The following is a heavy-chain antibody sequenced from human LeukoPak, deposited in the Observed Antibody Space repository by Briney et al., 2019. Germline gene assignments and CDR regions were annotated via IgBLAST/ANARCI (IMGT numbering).Heavy chain of an antibody. J-gene: IGHJ4*02. CDR1: GFTFGDYA. D-gene: IGHD2-2*02. CDR2: IRSKVYGGTP. Sequence: GGSLRRSCTPSGFTFGDYAMSWVRQAPGKGLEWVGFIRSKVYGGTPEYAACVEGRFTISRDDSKSIAYLQMNSLKTDETNVWYCTRIDCSSTSCYISHSDYWGRGTLVTVSS. V-gene: IGHV3-49*04. CDR3: TRIDCSSTSCYISHSDY.